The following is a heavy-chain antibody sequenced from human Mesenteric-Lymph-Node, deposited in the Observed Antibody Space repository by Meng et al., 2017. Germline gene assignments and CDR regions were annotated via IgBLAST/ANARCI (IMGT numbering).Heavy chain of an antibody. D-gene: IGHD2-2*01. J-gene: IGHJ3*02. Sequence: QVELVDSGVGVVQPGRALRLSCAASGFTFSNYAMSWVRQAPGKGLEWVAVISYDGSNKYYADSVKGRFTISRDHSKNTLCLQMNSLRAEDTAVYYCARQHENAFDIWGQGTMVTVSS. CDR1: GFTFSNYA. V-gene: IGHV3-30*04. CDR3: ARQHENAFDI. CDR2: ISYDGSNK.